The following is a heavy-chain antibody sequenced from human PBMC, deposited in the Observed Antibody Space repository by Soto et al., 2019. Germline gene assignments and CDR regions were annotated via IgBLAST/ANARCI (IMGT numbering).Heavy chain of an antibody. J-gene: IGHJ6*02. V-gene: IGHV2-70*13. CDR3: ERSIRGPRRFNGMDV. CDR1: GFSLTSPGMC. D-gene: IGHD1-20*01. CDR2: IERDDDDK. Sequence: SGPTLVNPTETLTLTCTFSGFSLTSPGMCVSWIRQPPEKALEWLALIERDDDDKYYSTSLKTRLTISKDTRKNQVVLTMANMDPADTGTYYCERSIRGPRRFNGMDVWGQGTTVTVYS.